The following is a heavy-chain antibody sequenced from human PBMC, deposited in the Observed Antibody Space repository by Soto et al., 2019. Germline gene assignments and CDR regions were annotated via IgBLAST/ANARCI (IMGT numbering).Heavy chain of an antibody. CDR3: ATKRGGTTYFGS. V-gene: IGHV3-48*03. J-gene: IGHJ4*02. CDR1: GFTFSSYE. D-gene: IGHD1-7*01. Sequence: PGGSLRLSCAASGFTFSSYEMNWVRQAPGKGLEWVSYISSTGSPIYADSVKGRFTISRXXXXXXXXXXMXSLRAEDTAIYYCATKRGGTTYFGSWGQGTLVTVSS. CDR2: ISSTGSPI.